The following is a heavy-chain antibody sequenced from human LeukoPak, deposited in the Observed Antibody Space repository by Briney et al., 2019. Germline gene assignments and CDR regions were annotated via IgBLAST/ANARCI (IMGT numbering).Heavy chain of an antibody. CDR2: ISSSGSTI. V-gene: IGHV3-11*01. J-gene: IGHJ6*02. D-gene: IGHD1-7*01. CDR1: GFTFSDYY. Sequence: PGGSLRLSCAASGFTFSDYYISWIRQAPGKGLEWVSYISSSGSTIYYADSVKGRFTISRDNAKNSLYLQMNSLRAEDTAVYYCARVRLELRSLYYYYGMDVWGQGTTVTVSS. CDR3: ARVRLELRSLYYYYGMDV.